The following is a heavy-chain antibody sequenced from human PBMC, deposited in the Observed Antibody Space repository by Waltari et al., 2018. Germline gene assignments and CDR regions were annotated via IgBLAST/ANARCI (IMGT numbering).Heavy chain of an antibody. D-gene: IGHD3-22*01. CDR1: GGSLSGNSYY. CDR2: VHSGGTT. Sequence: QLQLQESGPGLVEPSETLSLTCSVSGGSLSGNSYYWDWIRQPPGKGLEWIGSVHSGGTTYYHPSLKSRISISLDTTEHRFSLKLTSVTAADTAVYYCARRSSGAYPDYYYGLDVWGQGATV. V-gene: IGHV4-39*02. J-gene: IGHJ6*02. CDR3: ARRSSGAYPDYYYGLDV.